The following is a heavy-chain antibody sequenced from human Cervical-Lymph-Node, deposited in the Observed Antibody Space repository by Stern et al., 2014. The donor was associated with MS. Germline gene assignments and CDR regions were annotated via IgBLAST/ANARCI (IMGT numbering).Heavy chain of an antibody. V-gene: IGHV1-2*04. CDR3: ARSLIVLMVYTEYYFDY. J-gene: IGHJ4*02. Sequence: QLVQSGAEVKKPGASVKVSCKASGYTFTGYYMHWVRQAPGQGLEWMGWINPNSGGTNYAQKFQGWVTMTRDTSISTAYMELSRLRSDDTAVYYCARSLIVLMVYTEYYFDYWGQGTLVTVSS. CDR1: GYTFTGYY. D-gene: IGHD2-8*01. CDR2: INPNSGGT.